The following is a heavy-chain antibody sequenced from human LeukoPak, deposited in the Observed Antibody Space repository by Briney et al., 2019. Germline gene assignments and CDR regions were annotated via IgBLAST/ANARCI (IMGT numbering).Heavy chain of an antibody. CDR3: ATKQWLAPPPDS. CDR2: INTDGTVT. Sequence: GGSLRLSCAASGFTFSKYWMLWVRQAPGKGLESISRINTDGTVTTYADSVKGRFTVSRDNADNTMFLQMNSVRDEDTAVYYCATKQWLAPPPDSWGQGTPVTVSS. V-gene: IGHV3-74*01. CDR1: GFTFSKYW. J-gene: IGHJ4*02. D-gene: IGHD6-19*01.